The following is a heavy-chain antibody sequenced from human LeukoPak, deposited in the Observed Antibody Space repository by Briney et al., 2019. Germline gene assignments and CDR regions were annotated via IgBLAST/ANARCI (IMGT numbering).Heavy chain of an antibody. CDR2: ISSSSSTI. CDR3: ARDLVVQIYDFWSGHDY. Sequence: GGSLRLSCAASGFTFSSYSMNWVRQAPGKGLEWVSYISSSSSTIYYADSVKGRFTISRDNAKNSLYLQMNSLRAEDTAVYYCARDLVVQIYDFWSGHDYWGQGTLVTVSS. D-gene: IGHD3-3*01. CDR1: GFTFSSYS. V-gene: IGHV3-48*01. J-gene: IGHJ4*02.